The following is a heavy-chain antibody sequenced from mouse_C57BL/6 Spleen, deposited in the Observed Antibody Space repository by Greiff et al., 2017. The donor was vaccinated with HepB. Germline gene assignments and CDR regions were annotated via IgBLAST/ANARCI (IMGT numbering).Heavy chain of an antibody. CDR3: ARVGTYDYGSSYYFDY. CDR1: GYTFTDYY. J-gene: IGHJ2*01. Sequence: VQVVESGAELVRPGASVKLSCKASGYTFTDYYLNWVKQRPGQGLEWSARIYPGSGNTYYNEKFKGKATLTAEKSSSTAYMQLSSLTSEDAAVYYWARVGTYDYGSSYYFDYWGQGTTLTVSS. D-gene: IGHD1-1*01. V-gene: IGHV1-76*01. CDR2: IYPGSGNT.